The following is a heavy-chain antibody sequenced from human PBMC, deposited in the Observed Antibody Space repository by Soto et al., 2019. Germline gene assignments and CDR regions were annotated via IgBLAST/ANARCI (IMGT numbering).Heavy chain of an antibody. D-gene: IGHD3-10*01. CDR1: GFTFSSYS. CDR3: VRGSGLLWFGELNYGMDV. CDR2: ISSSSYI. Sequence: GGSLRLSCAASGFTFSSYSMNWVRQAPGKGLEWVSSISSSSYIYYADSVKGRFTISRDNAKNSLYLQMNSLRAEDTAVYYCVRGSGLLWFGELNYGMDVWGQGTTVTVSS. V-gene: IGHV3-21*01. J-gene: IGHJ6*02.